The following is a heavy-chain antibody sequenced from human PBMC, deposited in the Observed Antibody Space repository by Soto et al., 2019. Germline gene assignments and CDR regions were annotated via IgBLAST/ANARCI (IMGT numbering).Heavy chain of an antibody. J-gene: IGHJ3*02. V-gene: IGHV1-2*04. CDR3: ARGSVGATHAFDI. CDR2: INPSSGGT. CDR1: GYTFTGYY. D-gene: IGHD1-26*01. Sequence: ASVKVSCKASGYTFTGYYMHWVRQAPGQGLEWMGWINPSSGGTNYAQKFQGWVTMTRDTSISTAYMELSRLRSDDTAVYYCARGSVGATHAFDIWGQGTMVTVSS.